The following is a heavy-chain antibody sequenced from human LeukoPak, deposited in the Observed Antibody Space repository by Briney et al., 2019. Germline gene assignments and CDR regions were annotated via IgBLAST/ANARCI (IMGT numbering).Heavy chain of an antibody. CDR3: ARGSAVQTFFDY. V-gene: IGHV3-21*01. CDR2: ISSSSSYI. Sequence: GGSLRLSCAASGFTFSSYAMNWVRQAPGKGLEWVSSISSSSSYIYYADSVKGRFTISRDNAKNSLYLQMNSLRAEDTAVYYCARGSAVQTFFDYWGQGTLVTVSS. D-gene: IGHD1-1*01. J-gene: IGHJ4*02. CDR1: GFTFSSYA.